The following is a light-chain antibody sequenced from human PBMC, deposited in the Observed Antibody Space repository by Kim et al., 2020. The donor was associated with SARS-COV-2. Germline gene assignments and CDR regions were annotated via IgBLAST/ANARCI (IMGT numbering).Light chain of an antibody. CDR1: SLRSYY. Sequence: SSELTQDPAVSVALGQTVRITCQGDSLRSYYASWYQQKPGQAPVLVNYGKNNRPSGIPDRFSGSRSGNTASLTITGAQAEDEADYYCNSRDSSGNHLVFGGGTQLTVL. CDR3: NSRDSSGNHLV. J-gene: IGLJ3*02. CDR2: GKN. V-gene: IGLV3-19*01.